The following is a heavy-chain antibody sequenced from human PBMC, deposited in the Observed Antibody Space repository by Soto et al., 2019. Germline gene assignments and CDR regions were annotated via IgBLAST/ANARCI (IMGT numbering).Heavy chain of an antibody. CDR1: GFSLSTSGMC. D-gene: IGHD6-6*01. CDR2: IDWDDDK. J-gene: IGHJ6*02. V-gene: IGHV2-70*11. Sequence: GSGPTLVNPTQTLTLTCTFSGFSLSTSGMCVSWIRQPPGKALEWLARIDWDDDKYYSTSLKTRLTISKDTSKNQVVLTMTNMDPVDTATYYCARIFEYSSSGGMDVWGQGTTVTVSS. CDR3: ARIFEYSSSGGMDV.